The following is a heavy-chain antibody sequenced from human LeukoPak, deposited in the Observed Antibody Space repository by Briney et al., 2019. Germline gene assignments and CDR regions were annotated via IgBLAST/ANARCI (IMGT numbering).Heavy chain of an antibody. V-gene: IGHV4-30-2*01. Sequence: SETLSLTFTVSGGSISSGGYYWSWIRQPPGKGLEWIGYIYHSGSTCYNPSLKSRVTISVDRSKNQFSLKLSSVTAADTAVYYCARDSWNYDYYYYMDVWGKGTTVTVSS. CDR1: GGSISSGGYY. J-gene: IGHJ6*03. CDR2: IYHSGST. D-gene: IGHD1-1*01. CDR3: ARDSWNYDYYYYMDV.